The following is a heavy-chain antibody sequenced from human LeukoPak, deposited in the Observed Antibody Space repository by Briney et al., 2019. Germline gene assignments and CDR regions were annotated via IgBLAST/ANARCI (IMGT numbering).Heavy chain of an antibody. V-gene: IGHV3-43*01. CDR3: AKGHQFGDDYFIDYYYYMDV. D-gene: IGHD2/OR15-2a*01. Sequence: GGSLRLSCAASGFTFDDYTMHWVRQAPGKGLEWVSLISWDGGSTYYADSVKGRFTISRDNSKNSLYLQMNSLRTEDTALYYCAKGHQFGDDYFIDYYYYMDVWGKGTTVTVSS. J-gene: IGHJ6*03. CDR1: GFTFDDYT. CDR2: ISWDGGST.